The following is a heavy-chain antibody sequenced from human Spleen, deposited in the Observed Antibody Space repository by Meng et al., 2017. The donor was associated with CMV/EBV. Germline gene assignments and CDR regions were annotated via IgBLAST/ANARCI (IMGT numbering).Heavy chain of an antibody. CDR1: GFTFSTYT. V-gene: IGHV3-21*01. CDR2: ISSSSTYI. D-gene: IGHD2-21*02. J-gene: IGHJ6*02. CDR3: ARRRVVTSTSYYCMDL. Sequence: GESLKISCTASGFTFSTYTMNWVRQPPGKGLEWVSSISSSSTYIYYADSLKGRFTISRDNAKDSLFLQMDSLRAEDTAEYYCARRRVVTSTSYYCMDLWGQGTTVTVSS.